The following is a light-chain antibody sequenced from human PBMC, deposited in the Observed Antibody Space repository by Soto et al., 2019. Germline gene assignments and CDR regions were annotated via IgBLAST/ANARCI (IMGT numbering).Light chain of an antibody. Sequence: DIVMTQSADSLALSLGERATINCKSSQSVFSNSNNKKYLAWYQQKPGQPPKLLIHWASIRESGVPDRFSGSGSGTDFTPTINSLQAEDVAVYYCQQYYSTPWTFGQGTTVDIK. V-gene: IGKV4-1*01. CDR2: WAS. CDR1: QSVFSNSNNKKY. J-gene: IGKJ1*01. CDR3: QQYYSTPWT.